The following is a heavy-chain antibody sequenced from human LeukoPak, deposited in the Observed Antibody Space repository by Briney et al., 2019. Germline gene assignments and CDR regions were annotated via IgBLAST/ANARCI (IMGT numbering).Heavy chain of an antibody. J-gene: IGHJ4*02. Sequence: GGSLGLSCAASGFTFSSYWMSWVRQAPGKGLEWVANIKQDGSEKYSVDSVKGRFTISRDNAKNSLYLQMNSLRGEDTAVYYCARLYCSTISCLCFDYWGQGTLVTVSS. CDR1: GFTFSSYW. D-gene: IGHD2-2*01. V-gene: IGHV3-7*01. CDR2: IKQDGSEK. CDR3: ARLYCSTISCLCFDY.